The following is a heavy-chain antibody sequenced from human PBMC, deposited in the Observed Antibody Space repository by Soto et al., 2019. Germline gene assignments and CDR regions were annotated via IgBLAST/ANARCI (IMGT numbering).Heavy chain of an antibody. J-gene: IGHJ4*02. Sequence: QVQLVESGGGLVKPGGSLRLSCAASGFTFSDYYMSWIRQAPGKGLXXVSYISSSSSYTNYADSVKGRFTISRDNAKNSLYLQMNSLRAEDTAVYYCARAQGDYDSGRMIYFDYWGQGTLVTVSS. V-gene: IGHV3-11*06. CDR2: ISSSSSYT. CDR1: GFTFSDYY. CDR3: ARAQGDYDSGRMIYFDY. D-gene: IGHD5-12*01.